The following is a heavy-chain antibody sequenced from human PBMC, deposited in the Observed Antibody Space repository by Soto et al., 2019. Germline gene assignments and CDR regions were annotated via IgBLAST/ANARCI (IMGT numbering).Heavy chain of an antibody. J-gene: IGHJ3*02. Sequence: PGESLKISCKGSGYSFTSYWIGWVRQMPGKGLEWMGIIYPGDSDTRYSPSFQGQVTISADKSISTAYLQWSSLKASDTAMYYCASTIAVAGLDDAFDIWGQGTMVTVSS. CDR2: IYPGDSDT. CDR1: GYSFTSYW. V-gene: IGHV5-51*01. CDR3: ASTIAVAGLDDAFDI. D-gene: IGHD6-19*01.